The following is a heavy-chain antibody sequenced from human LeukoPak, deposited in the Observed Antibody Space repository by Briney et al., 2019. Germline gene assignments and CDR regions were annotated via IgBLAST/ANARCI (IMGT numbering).Heavy chain of an antibody. J-gene: IGHJ3*01. V-gene: IGHV3-7*01. Sequence: GGSLRLSCAASGFTFRTYWMSWIRQAPGKEPEWVADINQDGSEEYYLQSLRGRFTVSRDNAQNAVFLQMTNLRADDTAVYYCARWKMELQRNAFDFWGQGTVVTVSS. CDR1: GFTFRTYW. CDR3: ARWKMELQRNAFDF. CDR2: INQDGSEE. D-gene: IGHD1-26*01.